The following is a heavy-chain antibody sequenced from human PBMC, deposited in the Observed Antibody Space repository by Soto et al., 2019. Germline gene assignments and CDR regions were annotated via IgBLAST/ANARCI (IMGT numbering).Heavy chain of an antibody. V-gene: IGHV4-59*01. Sequence: PSETLSLTCTVSGGSISSYYWSWIRQPPGKGLDWIGYIYYSGSTNYNPSLKGRVTISVDTSKNQFSLKLSSVTAADTAVYYCARDRSYYDFWSGPKLDAFDIWGQGTMVTVSS. D-gene: IGHD3-3*01. CDR2: IYYSGST. J-gene: IGHJ3*02. CDR3: ARDRSYYDFWSGPKLDAFDI. CDR1: GGSISSYY.